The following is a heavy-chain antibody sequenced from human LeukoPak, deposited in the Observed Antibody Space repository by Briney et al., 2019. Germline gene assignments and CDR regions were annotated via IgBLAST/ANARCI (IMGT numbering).Heavy chain of an antibody. CDR3: VRDPEALDY. V-gene: IGHV3-48*02. Sequence: GGSLRLSCAASGFTFSSYSMNWVRQAPGKGLEWVSYISRGRPTVHYADSVRGRFTISRDNAKNSLYPQMNSLRDEDTAVYYCVRDPEALDYWGQGALVTVSS. CDR1: GFTFSSYS. J-gene: IGHJ4*02. CDR2: ISRGRPTV.